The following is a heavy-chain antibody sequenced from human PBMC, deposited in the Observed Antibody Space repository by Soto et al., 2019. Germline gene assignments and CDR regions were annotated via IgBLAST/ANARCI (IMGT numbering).Heavy chain of an antibody. CDR3: AKATAAHYGSGGHHDC. CDR1: GFTFSGYG. CDR2: ISYDGSKE. D-gene: IGHD3-10*01. V-gene: IGHV3-30*18. J-gene: IGHJ4*02. Sequence: GGSLGLSCGGSGFTFSGYGMHWVRQAPGKGLDWLAVISYDGSKEYYADSVRGRFTISRDNSNNTLFLQMNSLRPEDTSVYYCAKATAAHYGSGGHHDCWGQGILLTVSS.